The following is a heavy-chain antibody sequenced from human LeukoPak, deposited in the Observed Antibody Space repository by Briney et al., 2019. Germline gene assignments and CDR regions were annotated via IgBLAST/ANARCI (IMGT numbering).Heavy chain of an antibody. V-gene: IGHV3-48*01. Sequence: GGSLRLSCAASGFTFSSYGMHWVRQAPGKGLEWVSYISSSSSTIYYADSVKGRFTISRDNSKNSLYLQMNSLRAEDTALYYCAKDIGLDSSGYYAHDAFDIWGQGTMVTVSS. D-gene: IGHD3-22*01. CDR1: GFTFSSYG. CDR2: ISSSSSTI. CDR3: AKDIGLDSSGYYAHDAFDI. J-gene: IGHJ3*02.